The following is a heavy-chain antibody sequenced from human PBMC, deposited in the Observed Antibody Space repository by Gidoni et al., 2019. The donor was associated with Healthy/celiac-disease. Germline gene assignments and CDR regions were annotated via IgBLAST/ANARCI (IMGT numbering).Heavy chain of an antibody. V-gene: IGHV1-69*01. CDR2: IIPLFGTA. Sequence: QVQLVQSGAEVKKPGSSVKVSCKASGGTFSSYAISWVRQAPGQGLEWMGGIIPLFGTANYAQKFQGRVTITADESTSTAYMELSSLRSEDTAVYDCARDSLALYYYYYGMDVWGQGTTVTVSS. D-gene: IGHD6-13*01. CDR1: GGTFSSYA. J-gene: IGHJ6*02. CDR3: ARDSLALYYYYYGMDV.